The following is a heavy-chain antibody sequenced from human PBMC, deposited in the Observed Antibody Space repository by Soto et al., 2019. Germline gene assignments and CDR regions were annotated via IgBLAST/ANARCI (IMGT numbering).Heavy chain of an antibody. J-gene: IGHJ3*01. D-gene: IGHD3-22*01. Sequence: GGSLRLSCAVPGFTFNSYSMNWVRQAPGKGLEWVSSISSFSNYMYYTDSVKGRFTISRDNAKNSLYLQMNSLRAEDTAVYYCARDKLYYNDISGRPLNAFDVWGQGTMVTVSS. CDR3: ARDKLYYNDISGRPLNAFDV. CDR1: GFTFNSYS. V-gene: IGHV3-21*01. CDR2: ISSFSNYM.